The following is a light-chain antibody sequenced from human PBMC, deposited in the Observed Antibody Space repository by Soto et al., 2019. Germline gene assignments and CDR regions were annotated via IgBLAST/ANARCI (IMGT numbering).Light chain of an antibody. CDR3: QQYDHYPLT. V-gene: IGKV1-5*01. CDR2: DVS. CDR1: QSISGC. J-gene: IGKJ4*01. Sequence: DIQMTHPPSTLSASVGDRVTITCRASQSISGCLAWYQQKPGKAPKFLIYDVSTLESGVPSRFSGSGSGTEFTLMITGLQPDDFATYYCQQYDHYPLTFGGGTKVDIK.